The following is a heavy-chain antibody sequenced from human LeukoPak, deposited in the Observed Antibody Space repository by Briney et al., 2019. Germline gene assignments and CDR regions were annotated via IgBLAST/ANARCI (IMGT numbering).Heavy chain of an antibody. D-gene: IGHD5-12*01. CDR3: ARGLATITPFDY. J-gene: IGHJ4*02. CDR1: GGSISSGDYY. Sequence: PSQTLSLTCTVSGGSISSGDYYWSWIRQPPGKGLEWIGYIYYSGSTYYNPSLKSRVTISVDTSKNQFSLKLSSVTAADTAVYYCARGLATITPFDYWGQGTLVTVSS. CDR2: IYYSGST. V-gene: IGHV4-30-4*01.